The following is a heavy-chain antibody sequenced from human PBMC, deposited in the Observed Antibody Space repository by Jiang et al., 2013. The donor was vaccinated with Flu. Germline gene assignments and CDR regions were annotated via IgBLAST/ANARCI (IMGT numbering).Heavy chain of an antibody. CDR3: ASYCSSTSCFLFDY. CDR1: GGSVSSGSYY. CDR2: IYYSGST. V-gene: IGHV4-61*01. D-gene: IGHD2-2*01. Sequence: PSETLSLTCTVSGGSVSSGSYYWSWIRQPPGKGLEWIGYIYYSGSTNYNPSLKSRVTISVDTSKNQFSLKLSSVTAADTAVYYCASYCSSTSCFLFDYWGQGTLVTVSS. J-gene: IGHJ4*02.